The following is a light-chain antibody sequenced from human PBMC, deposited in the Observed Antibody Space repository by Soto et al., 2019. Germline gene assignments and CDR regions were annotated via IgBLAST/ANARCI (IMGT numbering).Light chain of an antibody. Sequence: DIEMTQSPSSLSASVGDRVTITCRASQSISSYLNWYQQKPGKAPKLLIYAASSLQSGVPSRFSGSGSGTDFTITISSVQPEDFAPYYGDEGYNTPGITVGQVTGVEIK. CDR1: QSISSY. CDR2: AAS. J-gene: IGKJ5*01. V-gene: IGKV1-39*01. CDR3: DEGYNTPGIT.